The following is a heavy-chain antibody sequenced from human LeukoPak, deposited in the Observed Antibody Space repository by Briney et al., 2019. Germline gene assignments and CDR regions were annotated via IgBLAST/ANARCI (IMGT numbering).Heavy chain of an antibody. CDR3: TTGPLYYYYYGMDV. CDR1: GFTFSGSA. CDR2: IKSKTDGGTT. Sequence: GGSLRLSCAASGFTFSGSAMHWVRQAPGKGLEWVGRIKSKTDGGTTDYAAPVKGRFTISRDDSKNTLYLQMNSLKTEDTAVYYCTTGPLYYYYYGMDVWGQGTTVTVSS. V-gene: IGHV3-15*01. J-gene: IGHJ6*02.